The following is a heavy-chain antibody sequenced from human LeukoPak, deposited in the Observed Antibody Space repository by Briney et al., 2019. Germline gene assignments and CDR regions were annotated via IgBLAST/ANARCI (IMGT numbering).Heavy chain of an antibody. CDR2: IYSGGST. CDR1: GFTVSSNY. V-gene: IGHV3-53*05. Sequence: GGSLRLSCAASGFTVSSNYMSWVRQAPGKGLEWVSVIYSGGSTYYADSVKGRFTISRDNSKNTLYLQMNSPRAEDTAVYYCAREREYQLLRAFDIWGQGTMVTVSS. D-gene: IGHD2-2*01. CDR3: AREREYQLLRAFDI. J-gene: IGHJ3*02.